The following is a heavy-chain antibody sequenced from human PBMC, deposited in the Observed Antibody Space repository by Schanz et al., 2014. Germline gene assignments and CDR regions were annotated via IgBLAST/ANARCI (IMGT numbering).Heavy chain of an antibody. CDR2: IRYDESHE. D-gene: IGHD3-3*01. Sequence: QAQLVESGGGVVQPGGSLRLSCAASGFTFSFYAMHWVRQAPGKGLEWVASIRYDESHEYYADSVKGRFTISRDNAKNSLYLQMNSLTAEDTAVYYCARGVRIDYWGQGTLVTVSS. CDR3: ARGVRIDY. CDR1: GFTFSFYA. J-gene: IGHJ4*02. V-gene: IGHV3-30*02.